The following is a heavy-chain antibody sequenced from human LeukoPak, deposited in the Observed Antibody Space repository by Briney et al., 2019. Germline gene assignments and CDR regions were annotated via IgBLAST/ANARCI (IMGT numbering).Heavy chain of an antibody. CDR3: AKAPYCSGGSCYYYY. CDR2: IRYDGSNK. CDR1: GFTFSSYG. J-gene: IGHJ4*02. V-gene: IGHV3-30*02. D-gene: IGHD2-15*01. Sequence: GGSLRLSCAASGFTFSSYGMHWVRQAPGKGLEWVAFIRYDGSNKYYADSVKGRFTISRDNSKNTLYLQMNSLRAEDTAVYYCAKAPYCSGGSCYYYYWGQGTLVTVSS.